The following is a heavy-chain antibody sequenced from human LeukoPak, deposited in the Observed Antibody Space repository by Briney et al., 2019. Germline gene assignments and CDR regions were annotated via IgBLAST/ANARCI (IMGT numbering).Heavy chain of an antibody. V-gene: IGHV1-18*01. D-gene: IGHD3-10*02. CDR3: ARAIITMFSSYYHYGMDV. J-gene: IGHJ6*02. Sequence: ASVKVSCKASGYTFTSYGISWVRQAPGQGLEWMGWISAYNGNTNYAQKLQGRVTMTTDTSTSTAYMELRSLRSDDTAVYYCARAIITMFSSYYHYGMDVWGQGTTVTVSS. CDR2: ISAYNGNT. CDR1: GYTFTSYG.